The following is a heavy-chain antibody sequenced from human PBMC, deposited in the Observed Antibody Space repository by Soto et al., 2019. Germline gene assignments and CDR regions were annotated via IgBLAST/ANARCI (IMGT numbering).Heavy chain of an antibody. V-gene: IGHV1-8*01. CDR2: MNPNTGDT. D-gene: IGHD5-12*01. J-gene: IGHJ4*02. Sequence: QVQLVQSGAEVKKPGASVKVSCKASGYTFISYDINWVRQATGQGLEWMGWMNPNTGDTGYAQKFQGRVTMTRNTSINPANLELSSLRSDDTAVYFCARGAGYIFDYWGQGTLVTVSS. CDR1: GYTFISYD. CDR3: ARGAGYIFDY.